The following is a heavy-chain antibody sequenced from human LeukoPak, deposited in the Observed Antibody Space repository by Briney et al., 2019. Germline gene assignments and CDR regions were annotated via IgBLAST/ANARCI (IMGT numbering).Heavy chain of an antibody. CDR2: ISSSSSTI. CDR3: ASATTILAYYYYYMDV. V-gene: IGHV3-48*01. J-gene: IGHJ6*03. CDR1: GFTFSSYS. Sequence: GGSLRLSCAASGFTFSSYSMNWVRQAPGKGLEWVSYISSSSSTIYYADSVKGRFTISRDNAKNSLYLQMNSLRAEDTAVYYCASATTILAYYYYYMDVWGKGTTVTVSS. D-gene: IGHD5-12*01.